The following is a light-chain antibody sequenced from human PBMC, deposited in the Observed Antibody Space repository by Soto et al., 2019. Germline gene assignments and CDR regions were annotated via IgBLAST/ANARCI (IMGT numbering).Light chain of an antibody. CDR1: SGDVGAYDY. CDR2: HVT. V-gene: IGLV2-8*01. CDR3: GSYTGGNSVV. J-gene: IGLJ2*01. Sequence: QSVLTQPPSASGFPGQSVTISCTGTSGDVGAYDYVSWYQQHPGKAPKLMIYHVTKRPSGVPDRFSGSKSGNTASLTVSVLQTYDEAHYYCGSYTGGNSVVFGGGTQLTVL.